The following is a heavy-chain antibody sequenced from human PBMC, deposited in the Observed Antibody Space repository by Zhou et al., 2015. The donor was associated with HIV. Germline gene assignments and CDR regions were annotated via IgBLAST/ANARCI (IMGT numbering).Heavy chain of an antibody. Sequence: EVQLVESGGGLVQPGRSLRLSCTASGFTFGDYPMSWFRQAPGKGLEWVANINQDESEKYYVDSVKGRFTISRDNAENSLYLQINSLRAEDTAVYYCARGALVWSYYYYYYMDVWGKGTTVTVSS. D-gene: IGHD2-8*02. CDR1: GFTFGDYP. CDR3: ARGALVWSYYYYYYMDV. V-gene: IGHV3-7*01. J-gene: IGHJ6*03. CDR2: INQDESEK.